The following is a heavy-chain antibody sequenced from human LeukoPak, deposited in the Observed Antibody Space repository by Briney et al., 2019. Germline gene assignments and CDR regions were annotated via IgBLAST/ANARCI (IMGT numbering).Heavy chain of an antibody. CDR1: GGSISSYY. V-gene: IGHV4-4*07. J-gene: IGHJ6*03. CDR3: ARVNYGSGSYQHYYYYMDV. Sequence: SETLSLTCTVSGGSISSYYWSWIRQPAGKGLEWIGRIYTSGSTNYNPSLKSRVTMSVDTSKNQFSLKLSSVTAADTAVYYCARVNYGSGSYQHYYYYMDVWGKGTTVTDSS. CDR2: IYTSGST. D-gene: IGHD3-10*01.